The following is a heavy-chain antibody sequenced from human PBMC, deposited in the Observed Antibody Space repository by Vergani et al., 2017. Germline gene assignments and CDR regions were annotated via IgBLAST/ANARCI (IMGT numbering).Heavy chain of an antibody. Sequence: EVQLVESGGGLVQPGGSLRLSCAASGFIFSHYWMSWVRQAPGKGLEWVANINQDGSEKYYVDSVKGRFTISRDNAKNSLYLQMNSLRAEDTALYYCARDLAYCHEGSCALWGQGSVVTVSS. CDR3: ARDLAYCHEGSCAL. V-gene: IGHV3-7*01. D-gene: IGHD2-15*01. CDR2: INQDGSEK. CDR1: GFIFSHYW. J-gene: IGHJ4*02.